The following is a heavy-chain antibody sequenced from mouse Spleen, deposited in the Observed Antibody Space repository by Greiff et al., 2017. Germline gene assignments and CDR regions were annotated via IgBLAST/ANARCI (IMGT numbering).Heavy chain of an antibody. V-gene: IGHV1S56*01. J-gene: IGHJ4*01. CDR2: IYPGDGST. CDR1: GYTFTSYY. D-gene: IGHD4-1*01. Sequence: QVQLQQSGPELVKPGASVKMSCKASGYTFTSYYIHWVKQRPGQGLEWIGWIYPGDGSTKYNEKFKGKTTLTADKSSSTAYMLLSSLTSEDSAIYFCARNWDDYAMDYWGQGTSVTVSS. CDR3: ARNWDDYAMDY.